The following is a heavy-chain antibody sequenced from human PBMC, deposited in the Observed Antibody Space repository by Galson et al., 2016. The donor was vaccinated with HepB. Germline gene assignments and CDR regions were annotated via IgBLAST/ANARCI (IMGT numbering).Heavy chain of an antibody. Sequence: SVKVSCKASGYTFTGHYIHWVRQAPGQGLEWMGRINPNSGDTNYARKFQGRVTMTRDTSISTAYMELRRLRSDDTAVYYCAKERFFEWLSLDYWGQGTLVTVSS. V-gene: IGHV1-2*06. J-gene: IGHJ4*02. CDR2: INPNSGDT. CDR1: GYTFTGHY. CDR3: AKERFFEWLSLDY. D-gene: IGHD3-3*01.